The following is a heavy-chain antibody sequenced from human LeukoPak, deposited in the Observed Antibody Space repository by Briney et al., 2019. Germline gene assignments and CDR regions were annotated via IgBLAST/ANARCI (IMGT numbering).Heavy chain of an antibody. CDR3: ASSPGDGYNLALNY. J-gene: IGHJ4*02. Sequence: SETLSLTCTVSGGSISSSNYCWGWIRQPPGKGLEWIGTIYYTGSTSYTPSLKSRVTISVDTSKNQFSLKLSSVTAADTAVYYCASSPGDGYNLALNYWGQGTLVTVSS. CDR2: IYYTGST. D-gene: IGHD5-24*01. V-gene: IGHV4-39*07. CDR1: GGSISSSNYC.